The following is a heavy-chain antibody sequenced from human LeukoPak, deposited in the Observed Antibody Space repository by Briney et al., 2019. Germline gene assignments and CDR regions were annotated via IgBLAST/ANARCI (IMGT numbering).Heavy chain of an antibody. CDR1: GGSISSSSYY. D-gene: IGHD3-10*01. Sequence: SETLSLTCTVSGGSISSSSYYWGWVRQPPGKGLEWIGTISYSGSTYYNPSLKSRVTISVDTSNNQFSLKLTSVTAADTAVYYCARQGGSGRSLDYWGQGTLVTVSS. V-gene: IGHV4-39*01. CDR3: ARQGGSGRSLDY. CDR2: ISYSGST. J-gene: IGHJ4*02.